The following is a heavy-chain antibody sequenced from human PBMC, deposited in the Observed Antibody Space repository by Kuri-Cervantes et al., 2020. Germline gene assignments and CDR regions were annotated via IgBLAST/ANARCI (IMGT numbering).Heavy chain of an antibody. J-gene: IGHJ6*02. Sequence: ASVKVSCKASGYTFTSYDINWVRQATGQGLEWMGWISAYNGNTNYAQKLQGRVTMTTDTSTSTAYMELRSLRSDDTAVYYCAREGQGLVRGYYYYYGMDVWGQGTTVTVSS. D-gene: IGHD6-19*01. CDR3: AREGQGLVRGYYYYYGMDV. CDR2: ISAYNGNT. V-gene: IGHV1-18*01. CDR1: GYTFTSYD.